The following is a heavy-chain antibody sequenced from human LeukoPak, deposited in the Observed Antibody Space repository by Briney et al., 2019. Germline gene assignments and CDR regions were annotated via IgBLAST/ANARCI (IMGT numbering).Heavy chain of an antibody. J-gene: IGHJ4*02. Sequence: ASETLSLTCAVSGGSISSGGYPWSWIRQPPGKGLEWIGYIYHSGSTYYNPSLKSRVTISVDRSKNQLSLKLSSVTAADTAVYYCAREGDLAYFDYWGQGTLVTVSS. CDR1: GGSISSGGYP. V-gene: IGHV4-30-2*01. CDR3: AREGDLAYFDY. CDR2: IYHSGST. D-gene: IGHD3-16*01.